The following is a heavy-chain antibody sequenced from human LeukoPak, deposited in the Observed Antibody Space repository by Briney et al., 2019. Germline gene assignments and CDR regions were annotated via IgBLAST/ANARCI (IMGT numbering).Heavy chain of an antibody. J-gene: IGHJ4*02. CDR3: AREETYYYDSSGSDY. CDR1: GFTFVSYG. CDR2: IKQDGSEK. V-gene: IGHV3-7*01. D-gene: IGHD3-22*01. Sequence: GGVRILSFSASGFTFVSYGLSWFGQPPGKGRGGVANIKQDGSEKYYVDSVKGRFTIYRDNAKNSLYLQMNSLRAEDTAVYYCAREETYYYDSSGSDYWGQGTLVTVSS.